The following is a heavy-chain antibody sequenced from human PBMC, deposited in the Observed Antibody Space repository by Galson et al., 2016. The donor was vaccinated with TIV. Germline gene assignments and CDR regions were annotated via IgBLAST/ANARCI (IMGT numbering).Heavy chain of an antibody. CDR1: GYSFTNYG. CDR3: ARDDSGVDITVGAIDAFDP. Sequence: SVKVSCKASGYSFTNYGIAWVRQAPGQGLEWMGWISTYNGYTDYAQKLQGRVTMTTDTSASTAYMELRSLRSDDTAMYYCARDDSGVDITVGAIDAFDPWGQGTMVMVSS. D-gene: IGHD3-3*01. V-gene: IGHV1-18*01. J-gene: IGHJ3*01. CDR2: ISTYNGYT.